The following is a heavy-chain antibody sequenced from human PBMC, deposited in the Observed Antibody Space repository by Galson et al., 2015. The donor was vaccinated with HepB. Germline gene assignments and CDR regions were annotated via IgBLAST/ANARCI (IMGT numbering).Heavy chain of an antibody. CDR1: GFTFSDYY. D-gene: IGHD3-16*01. V-gene: IGHV3-11*05. Sequence: SLRLSCAASGFTFSDYYMSWIRQAPGKGLEWVSYISSSSSYTNYADSVKGRFTISRDNAKNSLYLQMNSLRAEDTAVYYCAREGAFSRNWFDPWGQGTLVTVSS. CDR2: ISSSSSYT. J-gene: IGHJ5*02. CDR3: AREGAFSRNWFDP.